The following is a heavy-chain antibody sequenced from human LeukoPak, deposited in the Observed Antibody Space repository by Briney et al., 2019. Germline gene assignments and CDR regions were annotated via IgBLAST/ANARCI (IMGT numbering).Heavy chain of an antibody. D-gene: IGHD4-17*01. CDR3: ARANGDYGY. CDR2: INHSGST. V-gene: IGHV4-34*01. CDR1: GGSFSGYY. Sequence: SETLSLTCAVYGGSFSGYYWSWIRQPPGKGLEWIGEINHSGSTNYNPSLKSRVTISVDTSKNQFSLKLSSVTAADTAVYYCARANGDYGYWGLGTLVTVSS. J-gene: IGHJ4*02.